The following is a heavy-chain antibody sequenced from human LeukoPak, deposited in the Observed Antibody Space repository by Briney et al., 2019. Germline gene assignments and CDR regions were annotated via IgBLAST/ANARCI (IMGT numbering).Heavy chain of an antibody. J-gene: IGHJ4*02. CDR2: LRADGET. D-gene: IGHD1-1*01. Sequence: GGSLKLSCAASGFYFKNYAMSWVRQGPAGGPGCGSSLRADGETFFADSLKGRCTLSRNDSRNTVYRQLNNLRVEDTAIYYCVKASWVSNADEVWWGQGTQVTVSS. V-gene: IGHV3-23*01. CDR3: VKASWVSNADEVW. CDR1: GFYFKNYA.